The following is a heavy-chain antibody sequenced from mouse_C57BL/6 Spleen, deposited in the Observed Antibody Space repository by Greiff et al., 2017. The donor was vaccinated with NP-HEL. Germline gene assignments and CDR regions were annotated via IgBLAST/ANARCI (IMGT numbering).Heavy chain of an antibody. CDR3: ARGDYYGSSYFDY. V-gene: IGHV1-76*01. CDR1: GYTFTDYY. CDR2: LYPGSGNT. J-gene: IGHJ2*01. Sequence: QVQLQQSGAELVRPGASVKLSCKASGYTFTDYYINWVKQRPGQGLEWIARLYPGSGNTYYNEKFKGKAPLTAEKSSSTAYMQLSSLTSEDSAVYFCARGDYYGSSYFDYWGQGTTLTVSS. D-gene: IGHD1-1*01.